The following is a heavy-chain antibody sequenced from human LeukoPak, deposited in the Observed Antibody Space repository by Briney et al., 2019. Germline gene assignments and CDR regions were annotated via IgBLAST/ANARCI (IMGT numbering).Heavy chain of an antibody. Sequence: PSETLPLTCTVSGGSITSSTYNWGWIRRPPGKGLEWIGSIYHSGSTFYNPSLKSRVTISINTSKNQFSLKLSSVTAADTAVYYCASQPYYDSSGYYFYGGQGTLVTVSS. CDR1: GGSITSSTYN. CDR3: ASQPYYDSSGYYFY. J-gene: IGHJ4*02. CDR2: IYHSGST. V-gene: IGHV4-39*01. D-gene: IGHD3-22*01.